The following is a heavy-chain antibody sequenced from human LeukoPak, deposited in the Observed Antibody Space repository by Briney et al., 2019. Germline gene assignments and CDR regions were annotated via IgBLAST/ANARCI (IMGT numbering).Heavy chain of an antibody. J-gene: IGHJ6*03. D-gene: IGHD3-3*01. CDR3: ARDKVGHYDFWSGYYSGYYYYYYYMDV. CDR2: ISSSSSTI. V-gene: IGHV3-48*04. CDR1: GFTFSDYI. Sequence: PGGSLRLSCAASGFTFSDYILDWVRQAPGKGLEWVSYISSSSSTIYYADSVKGRFTISRDNAKNSLYLQMNSLRAEDTAVYYCARDKVGHYDFWSGYYSGYYYYYYYMDVWGKGTTVTVSS.